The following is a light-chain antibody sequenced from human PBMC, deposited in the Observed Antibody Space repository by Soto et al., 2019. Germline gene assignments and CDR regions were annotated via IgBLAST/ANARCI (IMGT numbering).Light chain of an antibody. J-gene: IGLJ1*01. CDR1: SSDVGGYNY. CDR2: DVS. Sequence: QSALTQPRSVSGSPGQSVTISCTGTSSDVGGYNYVSWYQQHPGKAPKLMIYDVSERPSGVPDRFSGSKSGNTASLTISGLQAEDEADYYCCSYAGSYTLGVFGTGTKVTVL. V-gene: IGLV2-11*01. CDR3: CSYAGSYTLGV.